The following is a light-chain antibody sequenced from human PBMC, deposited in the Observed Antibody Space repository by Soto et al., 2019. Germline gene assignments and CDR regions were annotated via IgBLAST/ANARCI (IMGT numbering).Light chain of an antibody. CDR3: QSYDSSLSGAV. J-gene: IGLJ7*01. V-gene: IGLV1-40*01. CDR2: GNS. Sequence: QSVLTQPPSVSGAPGQRVTISCTGSSSNIGAGYDVHWYQQLPGTAPKLLIYGNSNRPSGVPDRFSGSKSGTSASLAITGXXAEDEXXYYCQSYDSSLSGAVFGGGTQLTVL. CDR1: SSNIGAGYD.